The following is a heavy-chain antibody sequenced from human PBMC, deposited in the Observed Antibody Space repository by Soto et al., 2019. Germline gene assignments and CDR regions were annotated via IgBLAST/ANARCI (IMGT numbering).Heavy chain of an antibody. D-gene: IGHD6-6*01. CDR1: GFAFSSHP. CDR3: SRRAFGSSRSFDI. V-gene: IGHV3-23*01. J-gene: IGHJ3*02. CDR2: ISDGGDLT. Sequence: GASLRLSCAASGFAFSSHPMSWVRQAPERGLEWVSGISDGGDLTYNADSVKGRFTISRDNSKNILFLRMNSLRVEDTALYYCSRRAFGSSRSFDIWGQGTMVTVSS.